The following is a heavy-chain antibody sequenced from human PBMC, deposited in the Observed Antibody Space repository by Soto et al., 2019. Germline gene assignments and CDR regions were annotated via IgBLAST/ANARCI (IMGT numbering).Heavy chain of an antibody. D-gene: IGHD3-10*01. CDR1: GFTFSDHY. CDR2: IRNRPNSYTT. V-gene: IGHV3-72*01. CDR3: VRDSGRGFYFDY. Sequence: GGSLRLSCAASGFTFSDHYMDWVRQAPGKGLGWVGRIRNRPNSYTTQYAASVKGRFAVLRDDSENLVYLQMNDLKTEDTAVYYCVRDSGRGFYFDYWGQGAQVTVSS. J-gene: IGHJ4*02.